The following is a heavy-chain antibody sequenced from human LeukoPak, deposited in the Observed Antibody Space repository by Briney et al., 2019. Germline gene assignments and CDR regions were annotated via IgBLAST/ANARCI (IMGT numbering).Heavy chain of an antibody. D-gene: IGHD3-10*01. CDR3: ARDAYETNYYGSGSFVDY. Sequence: SETLSLTCTVAGGSISSYYWSWIRQPAGKGLEWIGRIYTSGSTNYNPSLKSRVTMSVDTSKNQFSLKLSSVTAADTAVYYCARDAYETNYYGSGSFVDYWGQGTLGTVSS. V-gene: IGHV4-4*07. CDR1: GGSISSYY. CDR2: IYTSGST. J-gene: IGHJ4*02.